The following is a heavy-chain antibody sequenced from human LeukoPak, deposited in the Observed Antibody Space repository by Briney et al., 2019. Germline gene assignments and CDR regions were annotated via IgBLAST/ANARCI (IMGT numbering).Heavy chain of an antibody. V-gene: IGHV3-33*01. CDR3: ARDRSYWDYYYYGMDV. D-gene: IGHD1-26*01. CDR1: GFTFSSYG. J-gene: IGHJ6*02. Sequence: GGSLRLSCAASGFTFSSYGMHWVRQAPGKGLEWVAVIWYDGSNKYYADSVKGRFTISRDNSKNTLYLQMNSLRAEDTAVYYCARDRSYWDYYYYGMDVWGQGTTVTVSS. CDR2: IWYDGSNK.